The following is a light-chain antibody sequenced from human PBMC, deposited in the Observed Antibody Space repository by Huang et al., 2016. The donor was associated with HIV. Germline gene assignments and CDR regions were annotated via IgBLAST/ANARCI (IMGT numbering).Light chain of an antibody. Sequence: DIQLTQSPSSLSASVGDRVTITCRVSQGITKSFVWYQQKPGKAPKLLLFATSRLERGVPSRFSGSGSGTDFTLTISSLQPEDFATYYCQQYYNTPYTFGQGTKLEIK. CDR1: QGITKS. CDR3: QQYYNTPYT. V-gene: IGKV1-NL1*01. J-gene: IGKJ2*01. CDR2: ATS.